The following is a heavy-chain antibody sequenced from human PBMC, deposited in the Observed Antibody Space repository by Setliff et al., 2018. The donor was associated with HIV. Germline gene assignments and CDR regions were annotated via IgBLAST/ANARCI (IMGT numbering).Heavy chain of an antibody. CDR1: GISINGYY. D-gene: IGHD1-26*01. CDR2: VSSIGNT. CDR3: ARTRAPYFFDF. J-gene: IGHJ4*02. V-gene: IGHV4-4*08. Sequence: SETLSLTCSVSGISINGYYWSWIRQSPRTRLEWIDYVSSIGNTNYNPSLKSRVTISVDTSKNQFSLQLNSVTAADTAVYFCARTRAPYFFDFWGQGAQVTVS.